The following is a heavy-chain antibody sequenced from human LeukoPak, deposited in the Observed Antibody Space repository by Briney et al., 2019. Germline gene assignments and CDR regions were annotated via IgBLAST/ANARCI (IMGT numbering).Heavy chain of an antibody. J-gene: IGHJ6*02. D-gene: IGHD3-10*01. V-gene: IGHV3-30*02. CDR1: GLTFSNYG. CDR3: AKEFFGQAIIRVGYYYGMDV. CDR2: IRFDSYSK. Sequence: QRGGSLRLSCAASGLTFSNYGMHWVRQAPGKGLEWVAFIRFDSYSKNYADSVKGRFTISRDNSKGTLYLQMNSLRVEDTAVYYCAKEFFGQAIIRVGYYYGMDVWGQGTTVTVSS.